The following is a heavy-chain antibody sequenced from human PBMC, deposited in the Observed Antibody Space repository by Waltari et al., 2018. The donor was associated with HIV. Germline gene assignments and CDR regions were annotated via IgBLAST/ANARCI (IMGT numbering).Heavy chain of an antibody. CDR2: ISYDKTNE. CDR1: GFSFRNYA. D-gene: IGHD3-10*01. CDR3: VVSSFDY. Sequence: QVQLVESGGGVAQPGRSLRLSCAASGFSFRNYAMHWVRQAPGNGLEWLTLISYDKTNEYYTDSVRGRFTISRDNSKNMLYLQMNNLRPEDTAIYYCVVSSFDYWGQGTLVTVSS. V-gene: IGHV3-30*03. J-gene: IGHJ4*02.